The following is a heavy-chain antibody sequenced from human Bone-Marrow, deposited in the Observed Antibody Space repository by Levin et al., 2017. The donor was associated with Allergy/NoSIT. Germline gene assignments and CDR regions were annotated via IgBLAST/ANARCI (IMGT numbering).Heavy chain of an antibody. V-gene: IGHV3-48*04. D-gene: IGHD1-1*01. Sequence: LSLTCAASGFTFSPYSMAWVRQAPGKGLEWVSYIRGDDGTTNYADSVKGRFTMSRDNAKNSLYLQMNSLRAEDTAVYYCARDGGWNLDDWGQGTLVTVSS. CDR3: ARDGGWNLDD. J-gene: IGHJ4*02. CDR2: IRGDDGTT. CDR1: GFTFSPYS.